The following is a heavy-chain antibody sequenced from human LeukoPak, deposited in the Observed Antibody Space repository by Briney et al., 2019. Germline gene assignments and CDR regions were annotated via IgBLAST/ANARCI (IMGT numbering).Heavy chain of an antibody. CDR1: GFTFDDYA. CDR3: VKDRHGDYVGSHHP. D-gene: IGHD4-17*01. J-gene: IGHJ5*02. CDR2: ISWNSGSI. V-gene: IGHV3-9*01. Sequence: GGSLRLSCAASGFTFDDYAMHWVRQAPGKGLEWVSGISWNSGSIGYADSVKGRFIISRDNAKNSLYLQMNSLRAEDTALYYCVKDRHGDYVGSHHPWGQGTLVIVSS.